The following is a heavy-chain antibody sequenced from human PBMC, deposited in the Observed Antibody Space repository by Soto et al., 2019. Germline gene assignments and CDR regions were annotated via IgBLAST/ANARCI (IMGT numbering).Heavy chain of an antibody. Sequence: PWETLSLTCTVSGGSISSGDYYWSWIRQPPGKGLEWIGYIYYSGSTYYNPSLKSRVTISVDTSNNQFSLKLSSVTAADTAVYYCARGRGDGYNQDWYFDLWGRGTLVTVSS. V-gene: IGHV4-30-4*01. CDR1: GGSISSGDYY. CDR2: IYYSGST. D-gene: IGHD3-10*01. CDR3: ARGRGDGYNQDWYFDL. J-gene: IGHJ2*01.